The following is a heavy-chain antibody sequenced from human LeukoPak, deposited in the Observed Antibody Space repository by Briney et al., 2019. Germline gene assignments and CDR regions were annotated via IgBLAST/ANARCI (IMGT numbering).Heavy chain of an antibody. CDR2: INTNTGNP. CDR3: AREGDSGGWYGGVDY. D-gene: IGHD6-19*01. CDR1: GYTFTHYV. Sequence: ASVKVSCKASGYTFTHYVMNWLRQAPGQGLEWMGWINTNTGNPTYAQGFTGRFVFSLDTSVSTAYLQISSLKAEDTAVYYCAREGDSGGWYGGVDYWGQGTLVTVSS. V-gene: IGHV7-4-1*02. J-gene: IGHJ4*02.